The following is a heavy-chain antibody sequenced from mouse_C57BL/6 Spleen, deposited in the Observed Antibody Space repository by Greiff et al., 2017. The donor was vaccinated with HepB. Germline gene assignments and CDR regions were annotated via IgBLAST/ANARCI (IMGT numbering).Heavy chain of an antibody. J-gene: IGHJ2*01. CDR2: IDPSDSET. CDR1: GYTFTSYW. Sequence: VQLQQPGAELVRPGSSVKLSCKASGYTFTSYWMHWVKQRPIQGLEWIGNIDPSDSETHYNQKFKDKATLTVDKSSSTAYMQLSSLTSEDSAVYYCARFRDSSGSLFDYWGQGTTLTVSS. V-gene: IGHV1-52*01. CDR3: ARFRDSSGSLFDY. D-gene: IGHD3-2*02.